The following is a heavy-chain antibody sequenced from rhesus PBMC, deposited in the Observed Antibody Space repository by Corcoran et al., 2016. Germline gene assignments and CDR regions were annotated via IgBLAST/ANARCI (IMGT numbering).Heavy chain of an antibody. Sequence: EVQLVQSGAEVKRPGESLKISCRTSGYSFTSYWLRWVRQMPGKGLEWWGAIDISDSESRYNPAFQGQVTISADKSITTAYLQWSRLKASDTATDYCAKGMGLAAAGPLDYWGQGVLVTVSS. J-gene: IGHJ4*01. CDR1: GYSFTSYW. D-gene: IGHD6-25*01. CDR3: AKGMGLAAAGPLDY. CDR2: IDISDSES. V-gene: IGHV5-20*01.